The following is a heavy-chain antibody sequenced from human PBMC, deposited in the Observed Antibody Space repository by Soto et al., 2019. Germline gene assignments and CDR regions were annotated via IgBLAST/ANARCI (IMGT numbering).Heavy chain of an antibody. CDR3: ARGRRFGDNGSGIDY. CDR2: IYSSAYT. Sequence: QVQLQESGPGLVKPSQTLSLTCTVSGGSISSGGYYWSWIRQHPGKGLEWIGYIYSSAYTYYNPSLKSRVTISVDMSKNQFSLKLSSVTAADTAVYYCARGRRFGDNGSGIDYWGQGTLVTVSS. CDR1: GGSISSGGYY. V-gene: IGHV4-31*03. J-gene: IGHJ4*02. D-gene: IGHD3-10*01.